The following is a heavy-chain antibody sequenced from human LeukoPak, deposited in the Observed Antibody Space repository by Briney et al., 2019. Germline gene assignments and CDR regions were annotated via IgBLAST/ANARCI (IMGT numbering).Heavy chain of an antibody. D-gene: IGHD3-22*01. V-gene: IGHV1-2*02. J-gene: IGHJ6*03. CDR1: GYTFTGYY. CDR2: INPNSGGT. Sequence: ASVKVSCKASGYTFTGYYMHWVRQAPGQGLEWMGWINPNSGGTNYAQKFQGRVTMTRDTSISTAYMELSRLRSDDTAVYYCAREDDSTGSYYHMDVWGKGTTVTVSS. CDR3: AREDDSTGSYYHMDV.